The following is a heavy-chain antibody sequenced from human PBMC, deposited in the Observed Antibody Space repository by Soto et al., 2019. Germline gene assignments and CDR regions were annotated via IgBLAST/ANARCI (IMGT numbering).Heavy chain of an antibody. V-gene: IGHV3-23*01. Sequence: SGGSLRLSCAASGFTFSSYAMSWVRQAPGKGLEWVSAISGSGGSTYYADSVKGRFTISRDNSKNTLYLQMNSLRAEDTAVYYCASCSGGSCYFTSFDYWGQGTLVTVSS. CDR3: ASCSGGSCYFTSFDY. J-gene: IGHJ4*02. CDR1: GFTFSSYA. D-gene: IGHD2-15*01. CDR2: ISGSGGST.